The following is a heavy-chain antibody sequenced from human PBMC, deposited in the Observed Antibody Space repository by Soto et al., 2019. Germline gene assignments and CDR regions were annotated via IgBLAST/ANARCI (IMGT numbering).Heavy chain of an antibody. D-gene: IGHD3-22*01. CDR3: ARDYYDSSGYYPFDY. CDR1: GVIPSREW. J-gene: IGHJ4*02. CDR2: IKQDGSEK. V-gene: IGHV3-7*03. Sequence: ESFRHWYTAAGVIPSREWMSWVRQAPGKGLEWVANIKQDGSEKYYVDSVKGRFTISRDNAKNSLYLQMNSLRAEDTAVYYCARDYYDSSGYYPFDYWGQGP.